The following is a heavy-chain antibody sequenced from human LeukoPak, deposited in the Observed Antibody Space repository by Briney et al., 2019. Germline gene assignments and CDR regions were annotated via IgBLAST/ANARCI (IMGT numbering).Heavy chain of an antibody. CDR2: IRYDGSNK. Sequence: GVSLRLSCAASGFTFRSYYMHWVRQAPAKGLEGVAFIRYDGSNKYYADSVKGRFTISRDNSKNTLYLQMNSLRAEDTAVYYCAKDRGYCSSTSCHYFDYWGQGTLVTVSS. CDR3: AKDRGYCSSTSCHYFDY. J-gene: IGHJ4*02. D-gene: IGHD2-2*01. CDR1: GFTFRSYY. V-gene: IGHV3-30*02.